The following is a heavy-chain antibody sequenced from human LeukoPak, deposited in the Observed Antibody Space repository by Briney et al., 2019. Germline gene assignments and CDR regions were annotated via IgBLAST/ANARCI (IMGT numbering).Heavy chain of an antibody. CDR2: IYYSGST. Sequence: SETLSLTCTVSGGSISSSSYYWGWIRQPPGKGLEWIGSIYYSGSTYYNPSLKSRVTISVDTSKNQFSLKLSSVTAADTAVYYCARVLNICPPRPLKAKNSNIGMSFSWLQLQGYWGQGTLVTVSS. CDR3: ARVLNICPPRPLKAKNSNIGMSFSWLQLQGY. CDR1: GGSISSSSYY. J-gene: IGHJ4*02. D-gene: IGHD5-24*01. V-gene: IGHV4-39*01.